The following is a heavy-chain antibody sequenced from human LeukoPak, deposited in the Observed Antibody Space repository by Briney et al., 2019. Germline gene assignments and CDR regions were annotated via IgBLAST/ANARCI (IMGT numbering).Heavy chain of an antibody. CDR1: GFTFSSYW. Sequence: GGSLRLSCAASGFTFSSYWMSWVRQAPGKGLEWVANIKQDGSEKYYVDSVKGRFTISRDNDKNSLYLQVSSLRAEDTAVYYCARGGYYDTSGYRPLDYWGQGTLVTISS. CDR3: ARGGYYDTSGYRPLDY. CDR2: IKQDGSEK. D-gene: IGHD3-22*01. J-gene: IGHJ4*02. V-gene: IGHV3-7*01.